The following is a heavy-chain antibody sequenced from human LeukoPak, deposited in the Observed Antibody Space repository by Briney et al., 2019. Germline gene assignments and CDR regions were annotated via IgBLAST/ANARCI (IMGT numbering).Heavy chain of an antibody. CDR3: ARNPSITMVRGVIGSHYFDY. CDR2: ISSSGSTI. CDR1: GFTFSSYA. J-gene: IGHJ4*02. V-gene: IGHV3-48*03. Sequence: GGSLRLSCAASGFTFSSYAMHWVRQAPGKGLEWVSYISSSGSTIYYADSVKGRFTISRDNAKNSLYLQMNSLRAEDTAVYYCARNPSITMVRGVIGSHYFDYWGQGTLVTVSS. D-gene: IGHD3-10*01.